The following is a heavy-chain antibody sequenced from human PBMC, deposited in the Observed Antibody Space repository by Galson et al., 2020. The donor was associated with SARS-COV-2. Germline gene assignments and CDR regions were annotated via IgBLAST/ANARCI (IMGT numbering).Heavy chain of an antibody. Sequence: GESLKISCTASGFTFNFYGMTWVRQAPGKGLEWVSSISTGGYSAYYPDSVKGRFTISRDSSKNTLFLQMNTLRADDTAVYYCAKDLGPNFNYFETWGQGTLVSVSS. J-gene: IGHJ5*02. CDR1: GFTFNFYG. V-gene: IGHV3-23*01. CDR2: ISTGGYSA. D-gene: IGHD2-8*01. CDR3: AKDLGPNFNYFET.